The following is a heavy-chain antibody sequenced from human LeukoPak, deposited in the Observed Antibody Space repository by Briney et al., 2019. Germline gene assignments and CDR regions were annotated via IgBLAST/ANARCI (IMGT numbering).Heavy chain of an antibody. Sequence: GASVKVCCKASGSTFTSYYLYWVRQAPGQGLEWMGVINPSGGSTTSAQKFQGRVTMTRDTSTSTVYMELRSLRSEDTAVYYCARGPGPADDGGGDCFDYWGQGTLVTVSS. D-gene: IGHD2-21*01. CDR2: INPSGGST. CDR3: ARGPGPADDGGGDCFDY. J-gene: IGHJ4*02. CDR1: GSTFTSYY. V-gene: IGHV1-46*01.